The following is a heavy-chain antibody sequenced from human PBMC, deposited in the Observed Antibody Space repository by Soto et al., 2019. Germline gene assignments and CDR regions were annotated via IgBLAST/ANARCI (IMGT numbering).Heavy chain of an antibody. CDR1: GGIFGSHG. Sequence: QVQLIQSEAEVKKPGSSVRVSCTASGGIFGSHGFSWVRQAPGQRLEWVGGFIPIFRTLTYTEKFQARVRIAADESTNTVYLDLSSLTSEDTAVYYCVRDRRIYYSDPHDEFVASDYEVWGQGTRVASLQ. D-gene: IGHD3-22*01. V-gene: IGHV1-69*01. CDR3: VRDRRIYYSDPHDEFVASDYEV. CDR2: FIPIFRTL. J-gene: IGHJ3*01.